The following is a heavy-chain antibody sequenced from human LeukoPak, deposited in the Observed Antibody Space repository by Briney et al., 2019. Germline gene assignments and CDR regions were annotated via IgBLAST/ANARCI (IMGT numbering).Heavy chain of an antibody. CDR1: GYTFSSHA. J-gene: IGHJ4*02. V-gene: IGHV3-23*01. D-gene: IGHD3-10*01. CDR2: ISTSGGST. Sequence: PGGSLRLSCAASGYTFSSHAMSWVRQAPGKGLEWVSAISTSGGSTYYADSVKGRFTISRDNSRNTLYLQMNSLRAEDTAIHYCALRGGQPDPFDYWGQGTLVTVSP. CDR3: ALRGGQPDPFDY.